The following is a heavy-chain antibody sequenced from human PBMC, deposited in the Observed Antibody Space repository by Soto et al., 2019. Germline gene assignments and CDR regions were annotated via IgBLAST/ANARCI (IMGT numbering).Heavy chain of an antibody. Sequence: PSETLSITCTVSGGSISSSSYYWGWIRQPPGKGLEWIGSIYYSGSTYYNPSLKSRVTISVDTSKNQFSLKLSSVTAADTAVYYCALRYDYVWGSYLREDAFDIWGQGTMVTVSS. J-gene: IGHJ3*02. V-gene: IGHV4-39*01. CDR2: IYYSGST. CDR3: ALRYDYVWGSYLREDAFDI. D-gene: IGHD3-16*02. CDR1: GGSISSSSYY.